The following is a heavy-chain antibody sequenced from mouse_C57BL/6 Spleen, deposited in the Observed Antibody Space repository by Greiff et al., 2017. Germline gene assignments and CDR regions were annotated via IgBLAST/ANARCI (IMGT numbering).Heavy chain of an antibody. D-gene: IGHD1-1*01. J-gene: IGHJ4*01. CDR2: IYPGSGNT. V-gene: IGHV1-76*01. Sequence: QVQLKESGAELVRPGASVKLSCKASGYTFTDYYINWVKQRPGQGLEWIARIYPGSGNTYYNEKFKGKATLTAEKSSSTAYMQLSSLTSEDSAVYCCASHPSSYAAMDYWGQGTSVTVSS. CDR3: ASHPSSYAAMDY. CDR1: GYTFTDYY.